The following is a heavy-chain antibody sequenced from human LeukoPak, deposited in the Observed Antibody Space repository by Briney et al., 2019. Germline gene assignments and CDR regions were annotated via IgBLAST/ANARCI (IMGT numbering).Heavy chain of an antibody. Sequence: WVRQPPGKGLEWIGSIYYSGSTYYNPSLKSRVTISVDTSKNQSSLKLSSVTAADTAVYFCASYDSRATGFDFWGQGTLVTVSS. D-gene: IGHD3-22*01. V-gene: IGHV4-39*01. CDR2: IYYSGST. J-gene: IGHJ4*02. CDR3: ASYDSRATGFDF.